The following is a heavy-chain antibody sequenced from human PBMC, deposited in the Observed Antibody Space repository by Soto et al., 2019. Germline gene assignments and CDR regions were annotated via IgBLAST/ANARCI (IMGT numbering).Heavy chain of an antibody. CDR3: ARSRDDIFYFYYSMDF. J-gene: IGHJ6*02. CDR2: LLHDGSAE. CDR1: GFIFTSYD. V-gene: IGHV3-30*03. D-gene: IGHD3-3*02. Sequence: GGSLRLCCAASGFIFTSYDMHWVRQAPGKGLEWVALLLHDGSAEYYADSVKGRFTISRDNSKNTLYLQMNSLTAEDTALYYCARSRDDIFYFYYSMDFWGQGTTVTVSS.